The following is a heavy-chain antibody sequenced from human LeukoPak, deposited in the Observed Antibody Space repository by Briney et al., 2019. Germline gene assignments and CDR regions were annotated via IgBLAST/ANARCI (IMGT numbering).Heavy chain of an antibody. Sequence: GGSLRHSCAASGFTFSDHYMDWVRQAPGKGLEWVGRIRKKVNSYTTEYAATVKGRLTISRDDSKNSLYLQMNSLKTEDTAVYYCARGYCRSTTSCYFDYWGQGTLVTVSS. J-gene: IGHJ4*02. CDR3: ARGYCRSTTSCYFDY. CDR1: GFTFSDHY. CDR2: IRKKVNSYTT. V-gene: IGHV3-72*01. D-gene: IGHD2/OR15-2a*01.